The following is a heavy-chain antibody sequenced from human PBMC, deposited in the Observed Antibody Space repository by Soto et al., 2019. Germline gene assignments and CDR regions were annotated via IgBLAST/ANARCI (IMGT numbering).Heavy chain of an antibody. Sequence: TLSLTCTVSGGSISTGGYYWSWIRQYPGKGLEWLGYIDDSGYTFYNPSLQSRLTLSMDTSKNQFSLKLSSATAADTAVYFCARKQAGFFFGIDYWGQGTLVTVSS. CDR1: GGSISTGGYY. CDR2: IDDSGYT. CDR3: ARKQAGFFFGIDY. J-gene: IGHJ4*02. D-gene: IGHD3-3*01. V-gene: IGHV4-31*03.